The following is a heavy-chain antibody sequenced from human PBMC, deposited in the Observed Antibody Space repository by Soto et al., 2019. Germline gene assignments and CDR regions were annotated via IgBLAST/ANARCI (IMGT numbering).Heavy chain of an antibody. J-gene: IGHJ4*02. CDR2: VHPETGST. V-gene: IGHV1-8*02. D-gene: IGHD3-10*01. CDR3: AKKVNSGPGSQYLDY. CDR1: GYSFRSYD. Sequence: ASVKVSCKGSGYSFRSYDITWVRQAPGQGLEWMGWVHPETGSTGYAQRFQGRVSMTSDTSRNTTYMELSDLRAEDTAIYYCAKKVNSGPGSQYLDYWGQGTLVTVSS.